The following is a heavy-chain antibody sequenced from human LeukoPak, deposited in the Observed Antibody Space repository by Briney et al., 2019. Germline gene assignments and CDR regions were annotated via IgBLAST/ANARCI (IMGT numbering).Heavy chain of an antibody. CDR3: ARDWGGYGPTSHDY. CDR1: GFTFSSYW. V-gene: IGHV3-74*01. J-gene: IGHJ4*02. Sequence: GGSLRLSCAASGFTFSSYWMHWVRQAPGRGLVWVSRISSDGSSTIYADSVKGRFTISRDNAKNTLYLQMNSRRDEDTAVYYCARDWGGYGPTSHDYWGQGTLVTVSS. CDR2: ISSDGSST. D-gene: IGHD3-16*01.